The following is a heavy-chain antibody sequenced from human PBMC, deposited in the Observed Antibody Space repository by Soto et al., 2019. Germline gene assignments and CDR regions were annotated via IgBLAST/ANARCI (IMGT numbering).Heavy chain of an antibody. J-gene: IGHJ6*02. CDR1: GGSISSGDYY. V-gene: IGHV4-30-4*01. CDR3: ARVSVTSGSYGMDV. D-gene: IGHD4-4*01. Sequence: SETLSLTCTVSGGSISSGDYYWSWIRQPPGKGLEWIGYIYYSGSTYYNPSLKSRVTISVDTSKNQFSLKLSSVTAEDTAVYYCARVSVTSGSYGMDVWGQGTTVTVSS. CDR2: IYYSGST.